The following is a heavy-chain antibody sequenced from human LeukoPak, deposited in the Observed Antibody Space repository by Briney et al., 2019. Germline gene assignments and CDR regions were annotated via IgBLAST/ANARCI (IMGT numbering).Heavy chain of an antibody. Sequence: ASVKVSCKASGGTFSSYAISWVRQAPGQGLEWMGRIIPILGIANYAQKFQGRVTITADKSTSTAYMELSSLRSEDTAVYYCARGLSGSDSEFDYWGQGTLVTVSS. V-gene: IGHV1-69*04. CDR2: IIPILGIA. D-gene: IGHD1-26*01. CDR3: ARGLSGSDSEFDY. CDR1: GGTFSSYA. J-gene: IGHJ4*02.